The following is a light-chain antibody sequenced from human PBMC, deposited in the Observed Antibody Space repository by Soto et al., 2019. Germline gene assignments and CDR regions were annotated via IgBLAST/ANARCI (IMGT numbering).Light chain of an antibody. J-gene: IGKJ1*01. V-gene: IGKV3-20*01. CDR2: GAS. CDR3: QKYGSSPVT. CDR1: QSVSSSY. Sequence: EIVLTQSPGTLSLSPGERATLSCRASQSVSSSYLAWYQQKPGQAPRLLIYGASSRATGIPDRFSGSGSGTDFTLTISSLEPEDFAVYYCQKYGSSPVTFGQGTKVEIK.